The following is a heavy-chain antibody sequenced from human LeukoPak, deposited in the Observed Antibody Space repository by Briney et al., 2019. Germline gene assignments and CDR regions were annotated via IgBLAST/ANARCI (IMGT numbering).Heavy chain of an antibody. J-gene: IGHJ4*02. Sequence: SETLSLTCTVSGGSISTYYWRWLRPPPGGGLEWIGYIHNSGTTNYNPSLKSRVTFSVDTSNNQFSLKLSSVTAADAAVYYWARNGRLQSVDFWGPGTLVTVSS. V-gene: IGHV4-59*01. CDR2: IHNSGTT. CDR3: ARNGRLQSVDF. D-gene: IGHD5-24*01. CDR1: GGSISTYY.